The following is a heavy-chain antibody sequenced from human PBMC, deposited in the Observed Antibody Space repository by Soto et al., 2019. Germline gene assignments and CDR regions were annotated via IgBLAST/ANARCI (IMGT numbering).Heavy chain of an antibody. CDR2: ILTLFGTA. D-gene: IGHD4-17*01. J-gene: IGHJ1*01. CDR1: GGTFSSHS. Sequence: VQLMQSGAEVKQPGSSVNVSCKASGGTFSSHSINWVRQAPGQGLEWMRGILTLFGTANYAQNFHGRVTNTADQSTSTANLEVNSLRSDDTAVYYCAREVGYGGFSAALLDWRQGHLVNVSS. CDR3: AREVGYGGFSAALLD. V-gene: IGHV1-69*01.